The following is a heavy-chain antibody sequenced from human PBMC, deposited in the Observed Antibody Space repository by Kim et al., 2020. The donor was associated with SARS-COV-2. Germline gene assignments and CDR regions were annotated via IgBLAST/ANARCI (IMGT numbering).Heavy chain of an antibody. CDR2: ISYDGSNK. D-gene: IGHD3-10*01. Sequence: GGSLRLSCAASGFTFSSYAMHWVRQAPGKGLEWVAVISYDGSNKYYADSVKGRFTISRDNSKNTLYLQMNSLRAEDTAVYYCARPGSGSYYSWFDPWGQGTLVTVSS. CDR1: GFTFSSYA. J-gene: IGHJ5*02. CDR3: ARPGSGSYYSWFDP. V-gene: IGHV3-30*04.